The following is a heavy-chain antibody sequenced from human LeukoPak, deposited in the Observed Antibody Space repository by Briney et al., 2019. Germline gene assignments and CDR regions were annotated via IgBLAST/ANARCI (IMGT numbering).Heavy chain of an antibody. J-gene: IGHJ5*02. V-gene: IGHV4-61*02. CDR3: ARGLNRAAIENWFDP. D-gene: IGHD2-2*01. Sequence: SQTLSLTCTVSGGSISSGSYYWSWIRQPAGKGLEWIGRIYTSGSTNYNPSLKSRVTISVDTSKNQFSLKLSSVTAADTAVYYCARGLNRAAIENWFDPWGQGTLVTVSS. CDR1: GGSISSGSYY. CDR2: IYTSGST.